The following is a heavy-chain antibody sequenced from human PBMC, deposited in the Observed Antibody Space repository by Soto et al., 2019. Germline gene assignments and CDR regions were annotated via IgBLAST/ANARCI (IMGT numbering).Heavy chain of an antibody. J-gene: IGHJ6*02. Sequence: SETLSLTCTVSGGSISSYYWSWIRQPPGKGLEWIGYIYYSGSTNYNPSLKSRVTISVDTSKNQFSLKLSSVTAADTAVYYCARVYSYGSDYYYYYGMDVWGQGTTVTVSS. D-gene: IGHD5-18*01. CDR1: GGSISSYY. CDR3: ARVYSYGSDYYYYYGMDV. V-gene: IGHV4-59*01. CDR2: IYYSGST.